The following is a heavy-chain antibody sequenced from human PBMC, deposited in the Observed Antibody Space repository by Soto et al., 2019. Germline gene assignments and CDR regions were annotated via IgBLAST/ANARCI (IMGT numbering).Heavy chain of an antibody. J-gene: IGHJ5*02. CDR3: ARGPGGESAGWLDP. D-gene: IGHD3-16*01. V-gene: IGHV3-66*01. Sequence: GSLRLSCAASGFTVSSSHMSWVRQAPGKGLEWVSVIYTDGNTFYADSVKGRFTMSRDNSKNRLWLQMNSLRTEDTAVYYCARGPGGESAGWLDPWGQGT. CDR2: IYTDGNT. CDR1: GFTVSSSH.